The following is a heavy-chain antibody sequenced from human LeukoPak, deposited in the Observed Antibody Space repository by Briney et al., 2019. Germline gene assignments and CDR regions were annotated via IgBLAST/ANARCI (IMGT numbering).Heavy chain of an antibody. CDR1: GGSVSSGSYY. J-gene: IGHJ4*02. D-gene: IGHD6-13*01. V-gene: IGHV4-61*01. Sequence: SETLSLTCTVSGGSVSSGSYYWSWIRQPPGKGLEWIGYIYYSGSTNYNPSLKSRVTISVDTSKNQFSLKLSSVTAADTAVYYCATELLTRDRLGIAAAGGGDYFDYWGQGTLVTVSS. CDR2: IYYSGST. CDR3: ATELLTRDRLGIAAAGGGDYFDY.